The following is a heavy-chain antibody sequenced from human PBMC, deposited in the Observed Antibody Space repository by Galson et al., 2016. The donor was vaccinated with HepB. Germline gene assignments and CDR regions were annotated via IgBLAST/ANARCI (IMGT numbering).Heavy chain of an antibody. J-gene: IGHJ5*02. CDR2: INLSGYT. CDR3: ASSLAVAGTVWFDP. V-gene: IGHV4-34*01. D-gene: IGHD6-19*01. Sequence: GKGLEWIGEINLSGYTYYNPSLKSRVTISVDTSKNQFSLEVNSVTAADTAVYFCASSLAVAGTVWFDPWGQGTLVTVSP.